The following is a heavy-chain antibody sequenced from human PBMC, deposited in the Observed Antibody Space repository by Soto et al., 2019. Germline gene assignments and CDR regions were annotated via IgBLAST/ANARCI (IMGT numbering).Heavy chain of an antibody. D-gene: IGHD2-15*01. Sequence: SETLSLPCSVSRDSISTVDYFWAWIRQPPGQALEYIGYIYKSTTTYYNPSFESRVAISLDTSKSQFSLTVTSVTAADTAVYFCARGRYCLTGRCFPNWFDSWGQGTLVTVS. CDR1: RDSISTVDYF. V-gene: IGHV4-30-4*01. CDR3: ARGRYCLTGRCFPNWFDS. CDR2: IYKSTTT. J-gene: IGHJ5*01.